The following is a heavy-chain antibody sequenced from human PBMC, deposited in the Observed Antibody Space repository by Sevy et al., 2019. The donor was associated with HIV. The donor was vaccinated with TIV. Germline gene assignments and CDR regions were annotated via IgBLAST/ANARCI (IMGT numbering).Heavy chain of an antibody. Sequence: SETLSLTCAVSGYSISSGYYWGWIRQPPGKGLEWIGSFYDSGSTYYNQSLKSRVTISVDTSKNQFSLKLTSVTAADRAVYYCARHQPDGLSTLFFDYWGQGTLVTVSS. CDR3: ARHQPDGLSTLFFDY. J-gene: IGHJ4*02. CDR1: GYSISSGYY. V-gene: IGHV4-38-2*01. CDR2: FYDSGST.